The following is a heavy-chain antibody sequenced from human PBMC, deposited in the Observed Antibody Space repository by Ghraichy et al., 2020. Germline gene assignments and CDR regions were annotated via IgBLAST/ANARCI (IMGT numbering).Heavy chain of an antibody. Sequence: GGSLRLSCAASGFIFNKYAMNWVRQGPGKGLEWVATINKDGFDPSYIYSVRGRFTISIDNSRNTIYLQMNSLRFDATAGYYCVTNWDKVRAVDYWGQGTLVTVS. CDR3: VTNWDKVRAVDY. CDR1: GFIFNKYA. CDR2: INKDGFDP. V-gene: IGHV3-23*01. J-gene: IGHJ4*02. D-gene: IGHD5-12*01.